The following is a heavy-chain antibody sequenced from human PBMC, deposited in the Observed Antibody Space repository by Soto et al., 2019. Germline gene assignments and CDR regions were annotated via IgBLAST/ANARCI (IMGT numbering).Heavy chain of an antibody. CDR2: IITAGDT. Sequence: GGSLRLSCAASGFTFSSYDMHWVRQVTGKGLEWVAAIITAGDTYYPDSVKGRFTISRENAKTSLYLQMNSLRAGDTAIYYCARSRPGNYYGSGSYSDYYYYYGMDAWGPGTTVTVSS. CDR1: GFTFSSYD. J-gene: IGHJ6*02. D-gene: IGHD3-10*01. CDR3: ARSRPGNYYGSGSYSDYYYYYGMDA. V-gene: IGHV3-13*04.